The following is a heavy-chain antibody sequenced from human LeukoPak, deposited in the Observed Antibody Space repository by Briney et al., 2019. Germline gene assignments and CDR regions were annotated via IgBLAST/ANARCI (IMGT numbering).Heavy chain of an antibody. Sequence: PGGSLRLSCAVSGFTFSSYSMNWVRQAPGKGLEWVSSISGSSSFIYYADSMKGRFTISSDNAKNSLYLQMNSLRVEDTAVYYCARDRDGYNNPGYWGQGTLVTVSS. D-gene: IGHD5-24*01. J-gene: IGHJ4*02. V-gene: IGHV3-21*01. CDR1: GFTFSSYS. CDR3: ARDRDGYNNPGY. CDR2: ISGSSSFI.